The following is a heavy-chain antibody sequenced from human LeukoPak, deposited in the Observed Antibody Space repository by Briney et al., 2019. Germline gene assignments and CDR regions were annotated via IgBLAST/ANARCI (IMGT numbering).Heavy chain of an antibody. CDR2: IYYNGGSA. J-gene: IGHJ4*02. CDR3: ARDLLGYGDYGY. V-gene: IGHV4-59*01. Sequence: PSETLSLTCTVSGGSISSYYWSWIRQPPGKGLEWIGYIYYNGGSANYNPSLRSRVTISVDTSKNQFSLKLSSVTAADTAVYYCARDLLGYGDYGYWGQGTLVTVSS. D-gene: IGHD4-17*01. CDR1: GGSISSYY.